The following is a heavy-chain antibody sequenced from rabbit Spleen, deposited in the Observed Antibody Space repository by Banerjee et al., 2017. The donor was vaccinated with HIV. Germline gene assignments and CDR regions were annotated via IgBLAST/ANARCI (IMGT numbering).Heavy chain of an antibody. V-gene: IGHV1S47*01. CDR2: IDPIFTTT. Sequence: QEQLVESGGGLVQPGGSLKLSCKASGFDFSHYGVSWVRQAPGKGLEWIGYIDPIFTTTHYASWVNGRFTISRDIDQNTLYLQLNSPTGADTATYFCVRDQARMLDLWGPGTLVTVS. CDR1: GFDFSHYG. CDR3: VRDQARMLDL. J-gene: IGHJ4*01. D-gene: IGHD6-1*01.